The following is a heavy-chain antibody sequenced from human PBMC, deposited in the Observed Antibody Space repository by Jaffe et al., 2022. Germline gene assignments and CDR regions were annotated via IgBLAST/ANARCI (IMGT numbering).Heavy chain of an antibody. CDR3: ARPGTVTTEY. V-gene: IGHV1-2*02. CDR1: GYNFTGYY. D-gene: IGHD4-17*01. Sequence: QVQLVQSGAEVKKPGASVKVSCKTSGYNFTGYYLHWVRQAPGQGLEWMGWINPNSGATNYAQKFQGRVTMTRDTSMSTAYMELSLRSDDTAIYYCARPGTVTTEYWGQGTLVTVSS. J-gene: IGHJ4*02. CDR2: INPNSGAT.